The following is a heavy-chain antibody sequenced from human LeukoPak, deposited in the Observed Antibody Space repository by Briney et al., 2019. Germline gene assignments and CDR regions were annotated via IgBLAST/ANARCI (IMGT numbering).Heavy chain of an antibody. CDR2: IYHSGST. V-gene: IGHV4-4*02. D-gene: IGHD6-13*01. J-gene: IGHJ5*02. CDR3: ARVLRVTAAGTWFDP. CDR1: GGSISSSNW. Sequence: SETLSLTCAVSGGSISSSNWWSWVRQPPGKGLEWIGDIYHSGSTNYNPSLKSRVTISVDKSKNQFSLKLSSVTAADTAVYYCARVLRVTAAGTWFDPWGQGTLVTVSS.